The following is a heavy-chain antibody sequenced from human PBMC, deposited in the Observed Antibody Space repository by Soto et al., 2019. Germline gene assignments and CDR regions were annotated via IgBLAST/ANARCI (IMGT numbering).Heavy chain of an antibody. V-gene: IGHV3-23*01. CDR2: ISGSGGSA. CDR1: GFTFSSYD. CDR3: ARDPPSSNYDSSGYYPEYFQH. D-gene: IGHD3-22*01. Sequence: GGSLRLSCAASGFTFSSYDMSWVRQAPGKGLEWVSGISGSGGSAYYADSVKGRFTISRDNAKNSLYLQMNSLRDEDTAVYYCARDPPSSNYDSSGYYPEYFQHWGQGTLVTVSS. J-gene: IGHJ1*01.